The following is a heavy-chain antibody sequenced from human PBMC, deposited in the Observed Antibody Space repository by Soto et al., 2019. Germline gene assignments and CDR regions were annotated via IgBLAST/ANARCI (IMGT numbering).Heavy chain of an antibody. CDR3: ATLSRSTGGIFDY. D-gene: IGHD4-4*01. V-gene: IGHV1-69*06. Sequence: GASVKVSCKASGGTFSSYAISWVRQAPGQGLEWMGGIIPIFGTANYAQKFQGRVTITADKSTSTAYMELSSLRSEDTAVYYCATLSRSTGGIFDYWGQGTLVTVSS. J-gene: IGHJ4*02. CDR2: IIPIFGTA. CDR1: GGTFSSYA.